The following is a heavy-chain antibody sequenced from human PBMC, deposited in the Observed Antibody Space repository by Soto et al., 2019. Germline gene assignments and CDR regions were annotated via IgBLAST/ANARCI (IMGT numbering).Heavy chain of an antibody. CDR1: GVYISSHY. D-gene: IGHD1-26*01. Sequence: QVQLQESGPGLVKPSETLSLTCSVSGVYISSHYWSWIRQPPGKGLEWIGYVYHSGKTDSNPSLKRRLTXXMDTSKNQVSLSLTSVTAADTAVYYCARPRGTTPAVWYFDLWGRGTLVTVSS. V-gene: IGHV4-59*08. J-gene: IGHJ2*01. CDR3: ARPRGTTPAVWYFDL. CDR2: VYHSGKT.